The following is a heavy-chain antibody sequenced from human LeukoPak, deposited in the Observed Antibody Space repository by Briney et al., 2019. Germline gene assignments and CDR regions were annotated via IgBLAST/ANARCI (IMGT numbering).Heavy chain of an antibody. CDR2: TIDSGAST. CDR1: GFTFNKHA. D-gene: IGHD3-16*01. CDR3: ARGGAAGWGTFDV. V-gene: IGHV3-23*01. Sequence: QPGGSLRLSCAASGFTFNKHAMSWVRQTPGKGLEWVSTTIDSGASTYYADSVKGRFTIPRDNSKDTLFVQMNTLRAEDTALYFCARGGAAGWGTFDVWGQGTMVTVSS. J-gene: IGHJ3*01.